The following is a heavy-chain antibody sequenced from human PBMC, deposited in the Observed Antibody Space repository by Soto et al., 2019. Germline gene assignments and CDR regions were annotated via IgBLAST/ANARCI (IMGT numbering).Heavy chain of an antibody. CDR1: GYTFNNYG. D-gene: IGHD4-17*01. CDR2: ISTYNGNT. J-gene: IGHJ4*02. CDR3: ARDAYGVYSY. Sequence: QVPLVQSGGEVKKPGASVKVSCKASGYTFNNYGISWVRQAPGQGLEWMGWISTYNGNTNYAQKLQDRVTMTTDTSTSTAYMELRSLRSDDTAVYYCARDAYGVYSYWGQGTLVTVSS. V-gene: IGHV1-18*01.